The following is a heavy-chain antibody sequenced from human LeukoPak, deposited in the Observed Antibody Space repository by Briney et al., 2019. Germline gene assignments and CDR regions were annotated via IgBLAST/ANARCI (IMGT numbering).Heavy chain of an antibody. J-gene: IGHJ4*02. CDR2: INPSGGST. CDR1: GYTFTSYY. CDR3: ARERADHGDYHSGYFDY. D-gene: IGHD4-17*01. Sequence: ASVKVSCKASGYTFTSYYMHWVRQAPGQGLEWMGIINPSGGSTSYAQKFQGRVTMTRDTSTSTVYMELSSLRSEDTAVYYCARERADHGDYHSGYFDYWGQGTLVTVSS. V-gene: IGHV1-46*01.